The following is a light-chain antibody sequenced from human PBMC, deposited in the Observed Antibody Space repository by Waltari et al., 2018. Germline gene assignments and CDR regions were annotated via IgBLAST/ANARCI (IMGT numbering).Light chain of an antibody. Sequence: VILTQSPATLSLSPGERATLSCRASQSVSSYLAWYQQKPGQAPRLLIYGVSSRASGIPDRFSGSGSGTEFTLTISSLEPEDFAVYYCQKYSSSPWTFGQGTKVEIK. CDR2: GVS. CDR3: QKYSSSPWT. CDR1: QSVSSY. V-gene: IGKV3-20*01. J-gene: IGKJ1*01.